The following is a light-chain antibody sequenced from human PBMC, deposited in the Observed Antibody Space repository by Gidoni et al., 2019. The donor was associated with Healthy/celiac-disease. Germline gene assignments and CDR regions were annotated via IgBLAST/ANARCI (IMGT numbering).Light chain of an antibody. CDR2: QDS. CDR3: QAWDSSTNYV. CDR1: KLGDKY. V-gene: IGLV3-1*01. Sequence: SYELTQPPSVSVSPGQTASITCSGNKLGDKYACWYQLKPGQSPVLVIYQDSKRPSGIPELFSGSNSGNTATLTISGTQAMDEADYYCQAWDSSTNYVFGTGTKVTVL. J-gene: IGLJ1*01.